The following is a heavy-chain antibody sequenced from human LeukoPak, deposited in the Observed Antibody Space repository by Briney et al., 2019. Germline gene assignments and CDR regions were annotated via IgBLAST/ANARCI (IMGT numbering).Heavy chain of an antibody. CDR3: ARGPRITLVRGGQWYFYMDV. J-gene: IGHJ6*03. Sequence: ASVKVSCKASGYTFTSYYIHWVRQALGQGLEWMGIINPSGGSTNYAQQFQGRVTMTRDTSTSTVYMELSSLRSDDTAVYYCARGPRITLVRGGQWYFYMDVWGKGTTVTVSS. V-gene: IGHV1-46*01. CDR1: GYTFTSYY. D-gene: IGHD3-10*01. CDR2: INPSGGST.